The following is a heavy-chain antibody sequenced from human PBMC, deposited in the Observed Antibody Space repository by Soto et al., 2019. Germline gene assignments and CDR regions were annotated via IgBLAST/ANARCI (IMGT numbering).Heavy chain of an antibody. CDR3: SKAINYYGAGSYYYDAFGI. D-gene: IGHD3-10*01. CDR2: ISGSGGST. V-gene: IGHV3-23*01. CDR1: GFTFSSYA. J-gene: IGHJ3*02. Sequence: EVQLFGSGGGLVQPGGSLSLSCAASGFTFSSYAMSWVRQAPGKGLEWVSAISGSGGSTYYADSVKGRFTISSDNSKSTRYLQMNSLIAEYTAVYYCSKAINYYGAGSYYYDAFGIWGQGTMVTVSS.